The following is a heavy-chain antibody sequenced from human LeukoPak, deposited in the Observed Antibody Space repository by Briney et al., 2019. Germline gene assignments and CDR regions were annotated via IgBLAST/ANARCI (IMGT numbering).Heavy chain of an antibody. CDR3: AREVPGAGRLDN. Sequence: SETLSLTCTVSGGSINCHYWNWIRQPPGKGLEWVGRVYYNGNTSYNPSLKSRVTISVDTSKNQFSLNLSAVTAADTAVYYCAREVPGAGRLDNWGQGTMVTVSS. D-gene: IGHD1-26*01. CDR2: VYYNGNT. J-gene: IGHJ4*02. V-gene: IGHV4-59*11. CDR1: GGSINCHY.